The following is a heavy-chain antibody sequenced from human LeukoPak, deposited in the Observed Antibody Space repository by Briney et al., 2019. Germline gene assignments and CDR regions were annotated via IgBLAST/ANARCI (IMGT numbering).Heavy chain of an antibody. D-gene: IGHD6-13*01. J-gene: IGHJ6*03. CDR1: GYTFTAYG. V-gene: IGHV1-18*01. Sequence: ASVTVSCKSSGYTFTAYGITWVRQAPGQGLEWMGWISTYNGNTNYALKFQGRVTATTDSSTSTAYMQLRSLRSDDTAVYYCARYNSNWYYYMDVWGQGTTVTVSS. CDR3: ARYNSNWYYYMDV. CDR2: ISTYNGNT.